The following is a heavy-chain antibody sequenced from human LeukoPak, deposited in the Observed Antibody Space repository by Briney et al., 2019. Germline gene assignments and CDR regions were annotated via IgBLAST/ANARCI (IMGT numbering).Heavy chain of an antibody. Sequence: GGSLRLSCAASGFTFSSYWMHWVRQAPGKGLAWVSRINSDGSNTNYADSVKGRFSISRDNAKNTVYLQMNSLRAEDTGIYYCARGTSAGGPISPFDFWGQGTVVTVSS. J-gene: IGHJ4*02. CDR2: INSDGSNT. CDR3: ARGTSAGGPISPFDF. CDR1: GFTFSSYW. D-gene: IGHD6-13*01. V-gene: IGHV3-74*01.